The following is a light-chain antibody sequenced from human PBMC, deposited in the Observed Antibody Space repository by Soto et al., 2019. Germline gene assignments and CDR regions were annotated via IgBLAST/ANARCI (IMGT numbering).Light chain of an antibody. V-gene: IGLV1-40*01. CDR2: GNS. J-gene: IGLJ7*01. CDR3: QSDDSSLSGAV. CDR1: SSHIGAGYD. Sequence: QSVLTQPPSVSGAPGQRVTISCTGSSSHIGAGYDVHWYQQLPGTAPKLLIYGNSNRPSGVPDRFSGSKSGTSASLAITGLQAEDEADDYGQSDDSSLSGAVFGGGTQRTVL.